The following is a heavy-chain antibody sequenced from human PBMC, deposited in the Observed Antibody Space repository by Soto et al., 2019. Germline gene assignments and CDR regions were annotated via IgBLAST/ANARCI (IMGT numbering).Heavy chain of an antibody. J-gene: IGHJ6*02. D-gene: IGHD6-19*01. Sequence: EVRLMESGGGLVQPGGSLRLSCAASGFTFSGYWMSWARQAPGKGLEWVANIKQDGSEKYSVDSVKGRFTISRDNAQDSMYLQMNTVIVEDTDIHYCARDRGSAVHGQDYWGMDVWGQGTTVIVSS. V-gene: IGHV3-7*05. CDR2: IKQDGSEK. CDR1: GFTFSGYW. CDR3: ARDRGSAVHGQDYWGMDV.